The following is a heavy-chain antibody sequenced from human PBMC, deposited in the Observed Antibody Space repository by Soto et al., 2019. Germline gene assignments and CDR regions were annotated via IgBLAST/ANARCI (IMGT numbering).Heavy chain of an antibody. D-gene: IGHD3-16*02. CDR3: ARWPQPRYTADPYAVDV. CDR1: GGTFSSSG. J-gene: IGHJ6*02. Sequence: QVHLVQSGTEVKKPGSSVKVSCKASGGTFSSSGFSWVRQAPGQGLEWMGMIVPSLDTTNYAQKFQARVTITADEVTSTAYMELRSLRSEDTAAYYCARWPQPRYTADPYAVDVWGQGTRVIVSS. V-gene: IGHV1-69*11. CDR2: IVPSLDTT.